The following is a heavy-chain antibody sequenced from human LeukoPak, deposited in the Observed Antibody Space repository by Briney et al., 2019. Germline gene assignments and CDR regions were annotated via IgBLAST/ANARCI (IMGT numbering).Heavy chain of an antibody. D-gene: IGHD3-3*01. V-gene: IGHV3-30*02. CDR1: GFTFSSYG. Sequence: GGSLRLSCAASGFTFSSYGMHWVRQAPGEGVEWVAFIRYDGSNKYYADSVKGRFTISRDNSKNTLYLQMNSLRAEDTAVYYCAKALRFLEWLPDYFDYSGQGTLVTVSS. CDR2: IRYDGSNK. CDR3: AKALRFLEWLPDYFDY. J-gene: IGHJ4*02.